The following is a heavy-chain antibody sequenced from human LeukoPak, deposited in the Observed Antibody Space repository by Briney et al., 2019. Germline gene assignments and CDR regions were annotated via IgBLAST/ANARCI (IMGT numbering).Heavy chain of an antibody. CDR2: ISNNGGYT. V-gene: IGHV3-23*01. Sequence: GGSLRLSCAASGFTFSSSAMSWVRQAPGKGLEWVSAISNNGGYTYYADSVQGRFTISRDNAKNSLYLQMNSLRAEDTAVYYCARDGAMGHFDYWGQGTLVTVSS. D-gene: IGHD4/OR15-4a*01. CDR1: GFTFSSSA. J-gene: IGHJ4*02. CDR3: ARDGAMGHFDY.